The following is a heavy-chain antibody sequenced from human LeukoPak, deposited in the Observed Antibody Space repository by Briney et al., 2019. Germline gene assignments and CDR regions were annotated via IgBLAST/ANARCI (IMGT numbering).Heavy chain of an antibody. D-gene: IGHD3-3*01. CDR2: IIPIFGTA. V-gene: IGHV1-69*01. CDR1: GGTFSSYA. CDR3: ARDGDFWSGYYLYYFDY. Sequence: ASVKVSCTASGGTFSSYAISWVRQAPGQGLEWMGGIIPIFGTANYAQKFQGRVTITADESTSTAYMELSSLRSEDTAVCYCARDGDFWSGYYLYYFDYWGQGTLVTVSS. J-gene: IGHJ4*02.